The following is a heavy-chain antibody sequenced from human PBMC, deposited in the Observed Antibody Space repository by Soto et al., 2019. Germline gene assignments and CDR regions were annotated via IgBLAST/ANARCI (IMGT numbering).Heavy chain of an antibody. J-gene: IGHJ4*02. CDR3: ARHGHDYGWGSDRPHDRYFDY. D-gene: IGHD3-16*02. CDR2: IYYSGST. V-gene: IGHV4-39*01. CDR1: GGSISSSSYY. Sequence: QLQLQESGPGLVKPSETLSLTCTVSGGSISSSSYYWGWIRQPPGKGLEWIGSIYYSGSTYYNPSLKSRGTISVDTSKKQFSLKLSSVTAADAAVYYCARHGHDYGWGSDRPHDRYFDYWGQGTLVTVSS.